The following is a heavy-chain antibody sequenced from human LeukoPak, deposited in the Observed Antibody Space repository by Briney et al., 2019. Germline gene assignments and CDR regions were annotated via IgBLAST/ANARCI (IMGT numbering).Heavy chain of an antibody. CDR1: GGSISSGSYD. D-gene: IGHD3-22*01. J-gene: IGHJ4*02. CDR3: ARVERGTYYYDSSGSTTFDY. CDR2: IYTSGST. V-gene: IGHV4-61*02. Sequence: SETLSLTCTVSGGSISSGSYDWTWIRQPAGKGLELIGRIYTSGSTNYNPSLKSRVTISVDTSKNQFSLKLSSVTAADTAVYYCARVERGTYYYDSSGSTTFDYWGQGTLVTVSS.